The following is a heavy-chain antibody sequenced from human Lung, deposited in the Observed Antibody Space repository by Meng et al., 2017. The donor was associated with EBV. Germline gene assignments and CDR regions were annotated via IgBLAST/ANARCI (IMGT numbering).Heavy chain of an antibody. CDR3: ARGPTTYFDY. D-gene: IGHD4-17*01. J-gene: IGHJ4*02. CDR1: GYTFTNYAI. Sequence: QVQPVQSGSELRKPGASVKVSCKGSGYTFTNYAISWVRQAPGQGLEWIGYIYYSGSTYYNPSLKSRVTISVDTSKNQFSLKLSSVTAADTAVYYCARGPTTYFDYWGQGTLVTVSS. V-gene: IGHV4-30-4*02. CDR2: IYYSGST.